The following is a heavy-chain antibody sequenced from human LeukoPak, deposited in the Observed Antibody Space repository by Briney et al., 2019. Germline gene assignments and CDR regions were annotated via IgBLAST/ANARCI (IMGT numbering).Heavy chain of an antibody. D-gene: IGHD2-2*01. CDR1: GFTFGSYS. J-gene: IGHJ4*02. Sequence: PGGSLRLSCAASGFTFGSYSMNWVRQAPGKGLEWVSSISSSSSYIYYADSVKGRFTISRDNAKNSLYLQMNSLRAEDTAVYYCARKVVPAAIWYYFDYWGQGTLVTVSS. CDR2: ISSSSSYI. V-gene: IGHV3-21*01. CDR3: ARKVVPAAIWYYFDY.